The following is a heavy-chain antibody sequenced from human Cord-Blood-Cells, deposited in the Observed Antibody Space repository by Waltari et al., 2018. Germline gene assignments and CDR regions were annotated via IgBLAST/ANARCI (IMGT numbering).Heavy chain of an antibody. V-gene: IGHV4-30-4*01. CDR3: ARISGQGAALTYYFDY. D-gene: IGHD6-6*01. CDR1: GGSISSGDYY. CDR2: IYYSGST. J-gene: IGHJ4*02. Sequence: QVQLQESGPGLVKPSQTLSLTCTVSGGSISSGDYYWSWIRQPPGKGLEWIGYIYYSGSTYYNPSLKSRVTISVDTSKNQFSLKLSSVTAADTAVYYCARISGQGAALTYYFDYWGQGTLVTVSS.